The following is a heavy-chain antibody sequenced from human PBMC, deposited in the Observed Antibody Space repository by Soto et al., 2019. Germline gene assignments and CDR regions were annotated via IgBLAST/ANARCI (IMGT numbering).Heavy chain of an antibody. Sequence: SETLSLTCTVSGGSVSSGSYYWSWIRQPPGKGLEWIGYIYYSGSTNYNPSLKSRVTISVDTSKNQFSLKLSSVTAADTAVYYCARSLLLLMYYYDSSGYSGWFDPWGQGTLVTVSS. J-gene: IGHJ5*02. CDR2: IYYSGST. CDR3: ARSLLLLMYYYDSSGYSGWFDP. CDR1: GGSVSSGSYY. V-gene: IGHV4-61*01. D-gene: IGHD3-22*01.